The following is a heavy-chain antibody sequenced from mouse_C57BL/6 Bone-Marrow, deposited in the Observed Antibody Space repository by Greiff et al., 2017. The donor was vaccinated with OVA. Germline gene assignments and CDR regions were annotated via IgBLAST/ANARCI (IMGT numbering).Heavy chain of an antibody. CDR1: GYTFTDYY. CDR2: IFPGSGST. CDR3: ARYYSNYSYYVDY. V-gene: IGHV1-75*01. D-gene: IGHD2-5*01. J-gene: IGHJ2*01. Sequence: QVQLQQSGPELVKPGASVKISCKASGYTFTDYYINWVKQRPGQGLEWIGWIFPGSGSTYYNEKFKGKATLTVDKSYSTAYMLLSSLTSEDSAVYFCARYYSNYSYYVDYWGQGTTLTVSS.